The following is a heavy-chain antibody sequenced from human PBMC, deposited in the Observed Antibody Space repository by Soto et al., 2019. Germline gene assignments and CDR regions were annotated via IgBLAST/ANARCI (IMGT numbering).Heavy chain of an antibody. V-gene: IGHV4-30-4*01. CDR1: GGSISSGNYY. CDR2: IYSTGSS. Sequence: PSETLSLTCTVSGGSISSGNYYWSWIRQSPGKGLEWIGYIYSTGSSYYNPSLRSRVSMSVDTSKNQFSLNLSSVTAADTAVYFCAIQGTQLRLSGRDPYDPCPQGTLVTVSS. CDR3: AIQGTQLRLSGRDPYDP. J-gene: IGHJ5*02. D-gene: IGHD7-27*01.